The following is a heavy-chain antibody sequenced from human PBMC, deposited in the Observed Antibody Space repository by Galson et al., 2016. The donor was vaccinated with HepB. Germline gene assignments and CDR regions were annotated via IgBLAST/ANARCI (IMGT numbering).Heavy chain of an antibody. Sequence: SLRLSCAASGFTFSSFWMSWVRQAPGKGLELVANIKLDGREKYYVDSVKGRFTISRDNAKNSVYLQMNRLRAEDTAVYYCARFWHTTKKFDPWGQGTLVTVS. CDR1: GFTFSSFW. J-gene: IGHJ5*02. CDR3: ARFWHTTKKFDP. CDR2: IKLDGREK. D-gene: IGHD1-14*01. V-gene: IGHV3-7*01.